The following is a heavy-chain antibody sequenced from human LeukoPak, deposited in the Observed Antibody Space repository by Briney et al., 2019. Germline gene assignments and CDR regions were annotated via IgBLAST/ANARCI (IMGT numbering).Heavy chain of an antibody. V-gene: IGHV3-11*05. CDR1: GFTFSDYY. D-gene: IGHD2-2*01. CDR3: ARDRYCSSTSCYWVVAGTNDY. J-gene: IGHJ4*02. Sequence: GGSLRLSCAASGFTFSDYYMSWIRQAPGKGLEWVSYISSSSSCTNYADSVKGRFTISRDNAKNSLYLQMNSLRAEDTAVYYCARDRYCSSTSCYWVVAGTNDYWGQGTLVTVSS. CDR2: ISSSSSCT.